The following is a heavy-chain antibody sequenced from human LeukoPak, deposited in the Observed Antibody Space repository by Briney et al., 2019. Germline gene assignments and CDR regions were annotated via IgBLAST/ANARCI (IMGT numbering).Heavy chain of an antibody. J-gene: IGHJ4*02. CDR1: GYTFTGYY. D-gene: IGHD3-3*01. V-gene: IGHV1-2*02. Sequence: ASVKVSCKASGYTFTGYYMHWVRQAPGQGLEWMGWVNPNSGGTNYAQKFQGRVTMTRDTFISTAYMELSRLRSDDTAVYYCARAGAIFGVVTSPYYFDYWGQGTLVTVSS. CDR2: VNPNSGGT. CDR3: ARAGAIFGVVTSPYYFDY.